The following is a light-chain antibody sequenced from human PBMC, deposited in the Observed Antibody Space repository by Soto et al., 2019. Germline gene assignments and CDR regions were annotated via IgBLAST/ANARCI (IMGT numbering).Light chain of an antibody. CDR3: QQVNTFPRT. V-gene: IGKV1-12*01. J-gene: IGKJ1*01. CDR1: QGISTW. CDR2: GAF. Sequence: DIQMTQYPSSVAAAVGDRVTITCRASQGISTWLAWYQHKPGTAPKLLIFGAFSLQRGVPSRFAGSGSGTDFTLTIKSLQPEDVATYYCQQVNTFPRTFGQGTKVESK.